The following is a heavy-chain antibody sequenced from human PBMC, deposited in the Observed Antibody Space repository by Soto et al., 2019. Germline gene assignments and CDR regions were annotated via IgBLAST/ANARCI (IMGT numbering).Heavy chain of an antibody. CDR1: GFTFSSYG. Sequence: GGSLRLSCAESGFTFSSYGMHWVRQAPGKGLEWVAVIWYDGSNKYYADSVKGRFTISRDNSKNTLYLQMNSLRAEDTAVYYCARALDPLHYYYYYGMDVWGQGTTVPVSS. V-gene: IGHV3-33*01. D-gene: IGHD1-1*01. CDR2: IWYDGSNK. CDR3: ARALDPLHYYYYYGMDV. J-gene: IGHJ6*02.